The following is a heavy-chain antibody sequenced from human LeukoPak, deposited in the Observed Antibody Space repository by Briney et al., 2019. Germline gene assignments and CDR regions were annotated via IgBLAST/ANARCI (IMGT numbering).Heavy chain of an antibody. CDR2: FSGYGSNK. J-gene: IGHJ5*02. CDR1: GFTFNYYA. V-gene: IGHV3-23*01. CDR3: VKELEWLVERWFDP. D-gene: IGHD6-19*01. Sequence: GGSLRLSCAASGFTFNYYAMSWVRQAPGNGLEWVSGFSGYGSNKYYADSVKGRFTISRDNSNKTLYLQMNSLRVEDTALYYCVKELEWLVERWFDPWGQGTLVTVSS.